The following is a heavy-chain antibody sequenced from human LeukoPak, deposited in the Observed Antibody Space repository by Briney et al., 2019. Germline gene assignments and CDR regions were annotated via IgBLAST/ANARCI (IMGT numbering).Heavy chain of an antibody. CDR2: ISSSSSYL. D-gene: IGHD3-3*01. V-gene: IGHV3-21*01. Sequence: GGSLRLSCPASGFTFSSYSMNWVRQAPGKGLEWVSSISSSSSYLYYADSVKGRFTISRDNAKTSLYPQMNSLRAEDTAVYYCAHGLWSGYYYSWLDPWGQGTLVTVSS. J-gene: IGHJ5*02. CDR1: GFTFSSYS. CDR3: AHGLWSGYYYSWLDP.